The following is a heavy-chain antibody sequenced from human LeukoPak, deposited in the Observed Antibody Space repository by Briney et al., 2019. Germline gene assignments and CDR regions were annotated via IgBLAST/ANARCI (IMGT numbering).Heavy chain of an antibody. J-gene: IGHJ4*02. CDR3: VTDRQVSRNDYGDYVIFAATY. V-gene: IGHV1-24*01. D-gene: IGHD4-17*01. Sequence: ASVKVSCKVSGYTLTELSMHWVRQAPGKGLEWMGGFDPEGGETIYAQKFQGRVTMTEDTSTDTAYMELSSLRSEDTAVYYCVTDRQVSRNDYGDYVIFAATYWGQGTLVIVSS. CDR1: GYTLTELS. CDR2: FDPEGGET.